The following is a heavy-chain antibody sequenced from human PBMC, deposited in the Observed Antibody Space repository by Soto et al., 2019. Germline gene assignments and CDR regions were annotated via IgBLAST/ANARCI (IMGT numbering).Heavy chain of an antibody. J-gene: IGHJ5*02. Sequence: ASVKVSCKAYGYTFTSYYMHWVRQAPGQGLEWMGIINPSGGSTSYAQKFQGRVTMTRDTSTSTVYMELSSLRSEDTAVYYCAFSSYSRSWYRWTWFDPGGQGTLVTGSS. CDR1: GYTFTSYY. CDR3: AFSSYSRSWYRWTWFDP. D-gene: IGHD6-13*01. V-gene: IGHV1-46*01. CDR2: INPSGGST.